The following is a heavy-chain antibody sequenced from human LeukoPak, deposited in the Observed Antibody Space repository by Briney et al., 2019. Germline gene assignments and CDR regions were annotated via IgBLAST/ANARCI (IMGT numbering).Heavy chain of an antibody. CDR1: GDSISSSSSY. D-gene: IGHD5-12*01. CDR3: ARVRGYDSSWFDP. V-gene: IGHV4-39*07. CDR2: IYYSGST. J-gene: IGHJ5*02. Sequence: PSETLSLTCTVSGDSISSSSSYWGWIRQPPGEGLEWIGSIYYSGSTYYNTSLKSRVTISVDTSKNQFSLKLSSVTAADTAAYYCARVRGYDSSWFDPWGQGTLVTVSS.